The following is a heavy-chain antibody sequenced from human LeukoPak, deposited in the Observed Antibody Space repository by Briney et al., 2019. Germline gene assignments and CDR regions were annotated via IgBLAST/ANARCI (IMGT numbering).Heavy chain of an antibody. Sequence: GGSLRFSCAASGFTFSSYAMHWVRQAPGKGLEWVAVISYDGSNKYYADSVKGRFTISRDNSKNTLYLQMNSLRAEDTAVYYCTTEMVRDIIILNWFDPWGQGTLVTVSS. V-gene: IGHV3-30-3*01. CDR2: ISYDGSNK. D-gene: IGHD3-10*01. CDR3: TTEMVRDIIILNWFDP. J-gene: IGHJ5*02. CDR1: GFTFSSYA.